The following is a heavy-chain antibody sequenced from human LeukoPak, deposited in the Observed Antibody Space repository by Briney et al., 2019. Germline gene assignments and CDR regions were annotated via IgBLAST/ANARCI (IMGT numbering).Heavy chain of an antibody. D-gene: IGHD6-19*01. V-gene: IGHV5-10-1*01. CDR1: GYSFTSYW. Sequence: GESLKISCKGSGYSFTSYWITWVRQMPGKGLEWMGRFDPSDSYTDYSPSFQGHVTISADKSISTAYLQWSSLEASDTAIYYCARHAYASGFRSGLDVWGQGTTVTVSS. J-gene: IGHJ6*02. CDR3: ARHAYASGFRSGLDV. CDR2: FDPSDSYT.